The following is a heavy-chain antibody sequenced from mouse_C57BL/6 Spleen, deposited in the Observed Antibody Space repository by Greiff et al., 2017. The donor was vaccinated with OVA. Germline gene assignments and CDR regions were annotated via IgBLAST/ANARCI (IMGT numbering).Heavy chain of an antibody. CDR3: ARTGDEGYFDY. J-gene: IGHJ2*01. Sequence: QVQLQQPGAELVMPWASVKLSCKASCYTFPSYWMHCVKQRPGQGLEWIGEIDPSDSYTNYNQKFKGKSTLTVDKSSSTAYMQLSSLTSEDSAVYYCARTGDEGYFDYWGQGTTLTVSS. D-gene: IGHD3-1*01. V-gene: IGHV1-69*01. CDR2: IDPSDSYT. CDR1: CYTFPSYW.